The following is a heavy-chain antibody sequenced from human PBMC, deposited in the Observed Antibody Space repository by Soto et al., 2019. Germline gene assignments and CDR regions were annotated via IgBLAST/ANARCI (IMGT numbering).Heavy chain of an antibody. V-gene: IGHV3-23*01. Sequence: EVQLLESGGGLVQPGGSLRLSCAASGFTFSSYAMSWVRQAPGKGLEWVSAISGSGGSTYYADSVKGRFTISRDNAKNALYLQMNSLTDEDTAGYYCARGPHAYSSSCGYYFDYWGQGTLFTVSS. CDR2: ISGSGGST. D-gene: IGHD6-6*01. CDR3: ARGPHAYSSSCGYYFDY. CDR1: GFTFSSYA. J-gene: IGHJ4*02.